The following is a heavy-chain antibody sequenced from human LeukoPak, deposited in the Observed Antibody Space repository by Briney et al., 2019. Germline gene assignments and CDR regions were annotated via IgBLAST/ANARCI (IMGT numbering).Heavy chain of an antibody. V-gene: IGHV3-53*04. CDR3: ARGRTIGDSSGYYFDY. D-gene: IGHD3-22*01. CDR2: IYSGGST. Sequence: PGGSLRLSCAASGFTVSGNYMSWVRQAPGKGLEWVSVIYSGGSTYYADSVKGRFTISRHNSKNTLYLQMNSLRAEDTAVYYCARGRTIGDSSGYYFDYWGQGTLVTVSS. J-gene: IGHJ4*02. CDR1: GFTVSGNY.